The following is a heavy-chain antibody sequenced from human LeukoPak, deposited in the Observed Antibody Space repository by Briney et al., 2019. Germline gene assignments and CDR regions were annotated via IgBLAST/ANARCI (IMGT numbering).Heavy chain of an antibody. Sequence: GRSLRLSCAASGFTFSSYGMHWVRQAPGKGLEWVAVIWYDGSKTYYADSVKGRFTISRDSSKKTLFLQMNSLRAEDTAVYYCARDGNYRFDYWGHGTLVTVSS. CDR3: ARDGNYRFDY. J-gene: IGHJ4*01. D-gene: IGHD3-16*02. CDR2: IWYDGSKT. V-gene: IGHV3-33*01. CDR1: GFTFSSYG.